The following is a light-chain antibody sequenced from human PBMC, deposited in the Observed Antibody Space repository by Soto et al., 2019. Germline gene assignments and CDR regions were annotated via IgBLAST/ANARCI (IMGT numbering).Light chain of an antibody. CDR2: GAS. CDR3: QQYNNWPIT. V-gene: IGKV3-15*01. CDR1: QSVSSN. Sequence: EIVMTQSPATLSVSPGERATLSCRASQSVSSNLAWYQQKPGQAPRLLIYGASTRATGIPARFNGSGSGTEFTLTISSLPSEDFALYYWQQYNNWPITFGQGTQLEIK. J-gene: IGKJ5*01.